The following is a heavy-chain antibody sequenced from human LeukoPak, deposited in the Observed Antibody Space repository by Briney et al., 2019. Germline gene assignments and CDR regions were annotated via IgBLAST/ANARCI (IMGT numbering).Heavy chain of an antibody. CDR2: IYTSGST. CDR1: GGSISSYY. Sequence: SETLSLTCTVSGGSISSYYWSWIRQPAGKGLEWIGRIYTSGSTNYNPSFKSRVTMSVDTSKNQFSLKLSSVTAADTAVYYCAREGTPRGSSWYPYYFDYWGQGTLVTVSS. CDR3: AREGTPRGSSWYPYYFDY. J-gene: IGHJ4*02. D-gene: IGHD6-13*01. V-gene: IGHV4-4*07.